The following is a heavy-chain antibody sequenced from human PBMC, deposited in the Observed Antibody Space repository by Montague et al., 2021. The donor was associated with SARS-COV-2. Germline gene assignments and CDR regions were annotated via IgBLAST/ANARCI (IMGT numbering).Heavy chain of an antibody. CDR3: ARGQVTVFEVLIMLPAAGPLDS. CDR2: YAHRWCS. Sequence: SETLSLTCHLCGRLLWCYYCAGLRHAPVNSLDRIGEYAHRWCSSYNPSLQSRLTISVDRSKNQFSLRLTSVTAADTAVYYCARGQVTVFEVLIMLPAAGPLDSWGLGTKVTVSS. D-gene: IGHD3-16*02. V-gene: IGHV4-34*01. J-gene: IGHJ3*02. CDR1: GRLLWCYY.